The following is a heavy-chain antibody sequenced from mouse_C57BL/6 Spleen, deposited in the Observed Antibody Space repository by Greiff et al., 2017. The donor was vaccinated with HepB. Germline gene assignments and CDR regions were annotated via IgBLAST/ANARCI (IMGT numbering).Heavy chain of an antibody. J-gene: IGHJ2*01. CDR1: GFTFSDYG. D-gene: IGHD2-3*01. CDR3: ARPGYDGFDY. V-gene: IGHV5-17*01. CDR2: ISSGSSTI. Sequence: EVKLMESGGGLVKPGGSLKLSCAASGFTFSDYGMHWVRQAPEKGLEWVAYISSGSSTIYYADTVKGRFTISRDNAKNTLFLQMTSLRSEDTAMYYCARPGYDGFDYWGQGTTLTVSS.